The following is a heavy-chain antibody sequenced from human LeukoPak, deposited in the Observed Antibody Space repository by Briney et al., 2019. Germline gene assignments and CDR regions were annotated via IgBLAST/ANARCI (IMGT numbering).Heavy chain of an antibody. CDR1: GFTFSSYW. J-gene: IGHJ4*02. CDR3: AKDLPLVGMATSSGY. D-gene: IGHD5-24*01. V-gene: IGHV3-7*01. CDR2: IKQDGSEK. Sequence: GGSLRLSCAASGFTFSSYWMSRVRQAPGKGLEWVANIKQDGSEKYYVDSVKGRFTISRDNSKNTLYLQMNSLRAEDTAVYYCAKDLPLVGMATSSGYWGQGTLVTVSS.